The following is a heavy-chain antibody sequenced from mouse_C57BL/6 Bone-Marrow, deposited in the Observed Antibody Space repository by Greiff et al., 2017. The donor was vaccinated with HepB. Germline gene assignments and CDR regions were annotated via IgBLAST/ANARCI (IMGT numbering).Heavy chain of an antibody. D-gene: IGHD1-1*01. J-gene: IGHJ4*01. CDR3: TIGYGSSYGYYAMDY. CDR1: GFNIKDDY. V-gene: IGHV14-4*01. CDR2: IDPENGDT. Sequence: EVKLQESGAELVRPGASVKLSCTASGFNIKDDYMHWVKQRPEQGLEWIGWIDPENGDTEYASKFQGKATITADTSSNTAYLQLSSLTSADTAVYYCTIGYGSSYGYYAMDYWGQGTSVTVSS.